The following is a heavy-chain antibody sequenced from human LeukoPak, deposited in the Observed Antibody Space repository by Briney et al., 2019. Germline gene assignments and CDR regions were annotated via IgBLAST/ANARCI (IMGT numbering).Heavy chain of an antibody. CDR3: ARDLSNSSSWFPRAFDI. Sequence: SETLSLTCTVSGGSISSYYWSWIRQPPGKGLEWIGYIYYSGSTNYNPSLKSRVTISVDTSKNQFSLKLSSVTAADTAVYYCARDLSNSSSWFPRAFDIWGQGTMVTVSS. CDR1: GGSISSYY. D-gene: IGHD6-13*01. CDR2: IYYSGST. V-gene: IGHV4-59*01. J-gene: IGHJ3*02.